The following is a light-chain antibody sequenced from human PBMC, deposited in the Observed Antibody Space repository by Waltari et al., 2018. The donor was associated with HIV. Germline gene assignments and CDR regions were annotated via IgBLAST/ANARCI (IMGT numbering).Light chain of an antibody. Sequence: GITQSPSTLSVSPWVGATLTGTASQGVSRDFAWYQQKPGQAPRLFIYGASTRATGNPGSFSGSEYGTEFTLTFSGLQSEDFAVYYCQQCNKWPFTFGQGTKLEI. CDR2: GAS. CDR3: QQCNKWPFT. J-gene: IGKJ2*01. CDR1: QGVSRD. V-gene: IGKV3-15*01.